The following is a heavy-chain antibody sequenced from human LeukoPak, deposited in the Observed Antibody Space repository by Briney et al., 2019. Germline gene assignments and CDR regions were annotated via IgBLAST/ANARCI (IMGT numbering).Heavy chain of an antibody. CDR3: ARAPKFPTHNWFDP. J-gene: IGHJ5*02. CDR1: GGTFSSYA. V-gene: IGHV1-69*13. CDR2: IIPIFGTA. Sequence: ASVKVSCKASGGTFSSYAISWVRQAPGQGLEWMGGIIPIFGTANYAQKFQGRVTITADESTSTAYMELSSLRSEDTAVCYCARAPKFPTHNWFDPWGQGTLVTVSS.